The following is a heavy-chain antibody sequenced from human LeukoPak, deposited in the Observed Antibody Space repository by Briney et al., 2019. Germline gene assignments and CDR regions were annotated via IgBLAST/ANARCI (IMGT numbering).Heavy chain of an antibody. CDR1: GFTLSNYD. V-gene: IGHV3-49*04. CDR2: IRSKAYGGTT. J-gene: IGHJ4*02. D-gene: IGHD3-10*01. Sequence: GRSLRLSCVVSGFTLSNYDMYWVRQAPGKGLEWVGFIRSKAYGGTTEYAASVKGRFTISRDDSKSIAYLQMNSLKTEDTAVYYCTSSLYYGSGSYWGQGTLVTVSS. CDR3: TSSLYYGSGSY.